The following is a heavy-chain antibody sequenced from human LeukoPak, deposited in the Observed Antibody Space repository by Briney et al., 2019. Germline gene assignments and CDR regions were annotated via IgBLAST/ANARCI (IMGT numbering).Heavy chain of an antibody. Sequence: SETLSLTCTVSGGSISSYYWSWIRQPPGKGLEWIGYIYYSGSTNYNPSLKSRVTISVDTSKNQFSLKLSSVTAADTAVYYCARGRYYGSGSSTLRNWGQGTLVTVSS. J-gene: IGHJ4*02. D-gene: IGHD3-10*01. V-gene: IGHV4-59*12. CDR3: ARGRYYGSGSSTLRN. CDR2: IYYSGST. CDR1: GGSISSYY.